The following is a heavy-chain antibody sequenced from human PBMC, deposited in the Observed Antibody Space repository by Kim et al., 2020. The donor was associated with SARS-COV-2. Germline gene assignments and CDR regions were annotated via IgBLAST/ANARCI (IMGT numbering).Heavy chain of an antibody. J-gene: IGHJ2*01. Sequence: GESLKISCKGSGYSFTSDWISWVRQMPGKGLEWMGRIDPTDSYTNYGPSFQGHVTISADKSISTAYLQWSSLKASDTAMYYCARDGSSSSSEPDWYFDLWGRGTLVTLSS. CDR1: GYSFTSDW. CDR2: IDPTDSYT. CDR3: ARDGSSSSSEPDWYFDL. V-gene: IGHV5-10-1*01. D-gene: IGHD6-6*01.